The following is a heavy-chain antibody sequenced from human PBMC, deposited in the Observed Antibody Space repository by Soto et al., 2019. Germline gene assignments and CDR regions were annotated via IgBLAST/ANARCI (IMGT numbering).Heavy chain of an antibody. Sequence: SETLSLTCTVSGGSISSGGYYWSWIRQHPGKGLEWIGYIYYSGSTYYNPSLKSRVTISVDTSKNQFSLKLSSVTAADTAVYYCAREDDSSGYLIDYWGQGTLVTVSS. CDR1: GGSISSGGYY. D-gene: IGHD3-22*01. CDR2: IYYSGST. CDR3: AREDDSSGYLIDY. V-gene: IGHV4-31*03. J-gene: IGHJ4*02.